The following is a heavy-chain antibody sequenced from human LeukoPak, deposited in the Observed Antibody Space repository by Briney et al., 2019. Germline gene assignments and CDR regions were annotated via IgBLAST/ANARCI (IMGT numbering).Heavy chain of an antibody. CDR1: GYSISSGYY. V-gene: IGHV4-38-2*02. CDR2: IYHSGST. D-gene: IGHD3-10*01. Sequence: SETLSLTCTVSGYSISSGYYWGWIRPPPGKGLEWIGSIYHSGSTYYNPSLKSRVTISVDTSKNQFSLKLSSVTAADTAVYYCARMVRGSYNWFDPWGQGTLVTVSS. CDR3: ARMVRGSYNWFDP. J-gene: IGHJ5*02.